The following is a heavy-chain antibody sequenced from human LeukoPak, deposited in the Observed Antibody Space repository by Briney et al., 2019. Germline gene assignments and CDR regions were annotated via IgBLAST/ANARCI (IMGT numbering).Heavy chain of an antibody. J-gene: IGHJ6*04. D-gene: IGHD3-10*02. V-gene: IGHV3-23*01. CDR2: ISGSGGST. Sequence: PGGSLRLSCAASGLTFSSYAMSWVRQAPGKGLEWVSAISGSGGSTYYADSVKGRFTISRDNAKNSLYLQMNSLRAEDTAVYYCAELGITMIGGVWGKGTTVTISS. CDR1: GLTFSSYA. CDR3: AELGITMIGGV.